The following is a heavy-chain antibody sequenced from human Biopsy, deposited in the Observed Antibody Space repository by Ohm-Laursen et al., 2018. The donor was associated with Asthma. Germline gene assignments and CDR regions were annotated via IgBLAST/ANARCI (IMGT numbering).Heavy chain of an antibody. J-gene: IGHJ4*02. D-gene: IGHD6-13*01. Sequence: SLRLSCTASGTHFGSYNMHWARQAPGKGLEWVAVITFDGSTQHYGDSVKGRFTISRDNSKNMLFLQMNSLRAEDTAVYYCSRDTLGYYFDIWGQGNQVTVSA. CDR3: SRDTLGYYFDI. CDR2: ITFDGSTQ. V-gene: IGHV3-30-3*01. CDR1: GTHFGSYN.